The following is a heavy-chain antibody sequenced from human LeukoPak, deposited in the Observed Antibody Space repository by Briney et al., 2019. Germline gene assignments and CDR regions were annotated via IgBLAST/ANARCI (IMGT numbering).Heavy chain of an antibody. J-gene: IGHJ4*02. V-gene: IGHV3-7*04. Sequence: GGSLRLFCSASGLTLSSCWMTWVRQAPGKGLEWVANIKQDGSIRHYLDSVEGRFTISRDNAKNSLYLQMNSLRAEDTAVYYCARDRSYCSGGRCYDLFDYWGQGALVTVSS. CDR3: ARDRSYCSGGRCYDLFDY. CDR1: GLTLSSCW. CDR2: IKQDGSIR. D-gene: IGHD2-15*01.